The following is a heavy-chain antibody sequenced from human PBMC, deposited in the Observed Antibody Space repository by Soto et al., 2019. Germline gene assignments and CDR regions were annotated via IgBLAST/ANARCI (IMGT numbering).Heavy chain of an antibody. CDR1: GDSFNDYY. CDR3: ARESGGATATLDYYYFYMDV. V-gene: IGHV1-2*04. J-gene: IGHJ6*03. D-gene: IGHD5-12*01. CDR2: INPNGGVT. Sequence: QVQLVQSGAAVRKPGASVTVSCRSSGDSFNDYYIHWVRQAPGQGFEWMGWINPNGGVTKYAQKFQGWVSMTRDTYIRTVYMQLSRLRSDDTAVYYCARESGGATATLDYYYFYMDVWGTGTKVTVSS.